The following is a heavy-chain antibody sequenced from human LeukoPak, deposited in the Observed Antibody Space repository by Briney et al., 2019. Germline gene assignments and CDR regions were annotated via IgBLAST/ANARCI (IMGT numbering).Heavy chain of an antibody. V-gene: IGHV1-8*01. D-gene: IGHD4-17*01. Sequence: GASVKVSCKASGYSFSNFHINWVRQASGQGLEWIGWVSPKTGDRGYALKFQGRVTITADESTSTAYMELSSLRSEDTAVYYCARDDYGDHGGNYFDYWGQGTLVTVSS. CDR3: ARDDYGDHGGNYFDY. J-gene: IGHJ4*02. CDR2: VSPKTGDR. CDR1: GYSFSNFH.